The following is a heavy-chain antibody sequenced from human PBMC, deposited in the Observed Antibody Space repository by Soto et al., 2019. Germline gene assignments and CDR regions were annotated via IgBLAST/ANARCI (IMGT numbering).Heavy chain of an antibody. J-gene: IGHJ6*02. D-gene: IGHD6-13*01. CDR1: GGSISRGGYY. CDR3: ARDGLATAAGYYYYYGMGD. Sequence: TLSLTCTVSGGSISRGGYYWSWIRQHPGKGLEWIGYIYYSGSTYYNPSLKSRVTISVDTSKNQFSLKLSSVNAADTAVYYCARDGLATAAGYYYYYGMGDWGQGTT. V-gene: IGHV4-31*03. CDR2: IYYSGST.